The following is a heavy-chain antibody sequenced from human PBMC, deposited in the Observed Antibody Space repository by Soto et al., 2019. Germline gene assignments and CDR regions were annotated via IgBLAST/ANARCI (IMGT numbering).Heavy chain of an antibody. J-gene: IGHJ6*02. CDR2: IYYSGST. Sequence: QVQLQESGPGLVKPSETLSLTCTVSGGSISSYYWSWIRQPPGKGLEWIGYIYYSGSTNYNPSLNSRDTRSVDTSKNQFSLKLSSVTAADTAVYYCARDEDYYYYGMDVWGQGTTVTVS. V-gene: IGHV4-59*01. CDR3: ARDEDYYYYGMDV. CDR1: GGSISSYY.